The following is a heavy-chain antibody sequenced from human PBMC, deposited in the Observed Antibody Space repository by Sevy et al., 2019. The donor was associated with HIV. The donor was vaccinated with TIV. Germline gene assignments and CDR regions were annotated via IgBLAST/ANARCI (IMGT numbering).Heavy chain of an antibody. D-gene: IGHD1-1*01. Sequence: GGSLRLSCAASGFTFSDYYMSWIRQAPGKGLEWVSYISSGGSTIYYADSVKGRFAISRDNAKNTLYLQMNSLIAEDTAVDYGAGDMSAYTGNWNNEDSDAFDIWGQGTSVTVSS. CDR1: GFTFSDYY. V-gene: IGHV3-11*01. CDR2: ISSGGSTI. J-gene: IGHJ3*02. CDR3: AGDMSAYTGNWNNEDSDAFDI.